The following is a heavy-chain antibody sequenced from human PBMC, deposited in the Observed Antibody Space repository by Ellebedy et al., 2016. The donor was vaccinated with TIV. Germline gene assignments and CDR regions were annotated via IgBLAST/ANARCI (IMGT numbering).Heavy chain of an antibody. CDR1: GGTFSNYA. Sequence: ASVKVSCKASGGTFSNYAISWVRQAPGQGLEWMGGIIPILGIANYAQKFQGRVTITADKSTSTAYMELSSLRSEDTAVYYCARGTTTARYYYYYMDVWGKGTTVTVSS. CDR2: IIPILGIA. V-gene: IGHV1-69*10. CDR3: ARGTTTARYYYYYMDV. J-gene: IGHJ6*03. D-gene: IGHD1-1*01.